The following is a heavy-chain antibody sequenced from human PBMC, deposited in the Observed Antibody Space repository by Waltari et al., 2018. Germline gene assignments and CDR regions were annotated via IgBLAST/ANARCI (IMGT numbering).Heavy chain of an antibody. CDR3: ARDYTGEGAFDI. Sequence: QVQLVESGGGVVQPGGSLRLSCAASGFTFTSYAVHWVRQAPGKGREWVAVISLDVNTYYYADSVKGRFTMSRDNSRKMVYLQMNSLRGEDTAVYYCARDYTGEGAFDIWGQGATVTVSS. V-gene: IGHV3-30-3*01. J-gene: IGHJ3*02. CDR1: GFTFTSYA. D-gene: IGHD2-8*02. CDR2: ISLDVNTY.